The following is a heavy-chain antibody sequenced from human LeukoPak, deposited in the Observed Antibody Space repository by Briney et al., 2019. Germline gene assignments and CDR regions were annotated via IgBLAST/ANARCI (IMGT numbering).Heavy chain of an antibody. D-gene: IGHD1-1*01. CDR2: ISNSGDTI. Sequence: GGSLRLSCAASGFTFSDYYMSWIRQAPGKGLEWISKISNSGDTIYYADSVKGRFTISRDNAKNTLYLQMNSLRADDTAVYYCAGTTTTCCNYWGQGTLVTVSS. J-gene: IGHJ4*02. V-gene: IGHV3-11*04. CDR3: AGTTTTCCNY. CDR1: GFTFSDYY.